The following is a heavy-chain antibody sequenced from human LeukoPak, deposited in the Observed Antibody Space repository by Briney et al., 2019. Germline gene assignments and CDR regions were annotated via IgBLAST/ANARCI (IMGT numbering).Heavy chain of an antibody. CDR3: ARFVFGDIVIGPAAIGDAFYI. V-gene: IGHV3-74*01. CDR1: GFTFSSYW. CDR2: INSDGSST. D-gene: IGHD2-2*01. Sequence: GGSLRLSCAASGFTFSSYWMHWVRQAPGKGLVWVSRINSDGSSTSYADSVKGRFTISRDNAKNTLYLQMNSLRAEDTAVYYWARFVFGDIVIGPAAIGDAFYIWGQGTMVTVSS. J-gene: IGHJ3*02.